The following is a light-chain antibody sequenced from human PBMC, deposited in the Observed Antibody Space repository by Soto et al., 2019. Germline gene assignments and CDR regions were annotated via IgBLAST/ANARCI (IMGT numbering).Light chain of an antibody. V-gene: IGKV3-20*01. J-gene: IGKJ5*01. Sequence: IMLNQSPGTVSLSPGDRATLSCRASHSMSNSNLAWYQHKPGQAPRLLIYGASNRATGIPDRFSGSGSGTDFILTINRLEPEDFAVYYCQQYNNWPPITFGQGTRLEIK. CDR3: QQYNNWPPIT. CDR1: HSMSNSN. CDR2: GAS.